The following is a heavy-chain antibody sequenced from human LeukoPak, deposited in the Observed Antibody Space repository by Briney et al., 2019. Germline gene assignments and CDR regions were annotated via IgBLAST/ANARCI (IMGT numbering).Heavy chain of an antibody. V-gene: IGHV7-4-1*02. Sequence: GASVKVSCKASGYTFTTYAMNWMRQAPGQGLEWMGWINTNTGNPTYAQGFTGRFVFSLDTSVSTAYLQISSLKAEDTALYYCARGPWSNWFDPWGQGPRSPSPQ. J-gene: IGHJ5*02. CDR3: ARGPWSNWFDP. D-gene: IGHD3-3*01. CDR2: INTNTGNP. CDR1: GYTFTTYA.